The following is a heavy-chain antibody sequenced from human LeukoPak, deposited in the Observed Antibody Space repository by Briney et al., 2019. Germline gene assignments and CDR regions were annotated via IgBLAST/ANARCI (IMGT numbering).Heavy chain of an antibody. CDR3: ASFGMETHDAFDI. V-gene: IGHV1-2*06. Sequence: ASVKVSCKASGYTFTGYYMHWVRQAPGQGREWMGRINPNSGGTNYAQKFQGRVTMTRDTSISTAYMELSRLRSDDTAVYYCASFGMETHDAFDIWGQGTMVTVSS. J-gene: IGHJ3*02. D-gene: IGHD3-3*01. CDR2: INPNSGGT. CDR1: GYTFTGYY.